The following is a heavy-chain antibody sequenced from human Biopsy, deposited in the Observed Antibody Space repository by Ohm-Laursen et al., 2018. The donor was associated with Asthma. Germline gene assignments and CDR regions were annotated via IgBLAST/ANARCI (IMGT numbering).Heavy chain of an antibody. J-gene: IGHJ4*02. D-gene: IGHD6-19*01. CDR3: AREGVAGTHIED. V-gene: IGHV3-30-3*01. Sequence: SLRLSCAASGFTFGDYWMSWVRQVPGKGLEWVAVISYDGSSIYYADSVKGRFTISRDNSKNTLSLQMNSPTAEDTAVYYCAREGVAGTHIEDWGQGTLVTVSS. CDR1: GFTFGDYW. CDR2: ISYDGSSI.